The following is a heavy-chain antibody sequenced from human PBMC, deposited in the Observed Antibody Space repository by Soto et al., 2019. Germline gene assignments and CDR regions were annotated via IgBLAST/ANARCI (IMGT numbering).Heavy chain of an antibody. D-gene: IGHD7-27*01. CDR1: GGTFNTYN. CDR3: ARDETGASYCYYCGVEV. Sequence: QVQLVQSGAEVKKPGSSVKVSCKASGGTFNTYNINWVRQAPGQGLEWMGGILPIFGTTNYAQRFQGRVTIFADDSTSTADMELSSLISEDTAVYYCARDETGASYCYYCGVEVWGQGTTVSVTS. J-gene: IGHJ6*02. V-gene: IGHV1-69*01. CDR2: ILPIFGTT.